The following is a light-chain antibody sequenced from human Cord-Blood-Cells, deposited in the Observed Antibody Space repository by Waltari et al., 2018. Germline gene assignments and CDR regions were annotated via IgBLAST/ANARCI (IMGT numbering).Light chain of an antibody. CDR2: WAS. J-gene: IGKJ1*01. CDR3: QQYYSTPRT. V-gene: IGKV4-1*01. CDR1: QSVLYSSNNKNY. Sequence: DIVMTQSPDFLAVSLGERATINCKSRQSVLYSSNNKNYLAWYQQKPGQPPKLLIYWASTRESGVPDRFSGSGSGTDFTLTISSLQAEDVAVYYCQQYYSTPRTFGQGTKVEIK.